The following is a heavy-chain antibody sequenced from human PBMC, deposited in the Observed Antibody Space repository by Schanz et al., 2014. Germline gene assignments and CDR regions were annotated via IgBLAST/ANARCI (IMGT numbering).Heavy chain of an antibody. V-gene: IGHV3-23*01. Sequence: EVQLLESGGGLVQPGGSLRLSCLASGFAFSSYGMNWLRQAPGKGLEWVSVIGVDGTTTYYADSVKGRFTISRDNSKNTLYLQMNSLRPEDTAVYYCARDGYSVVVISPTESFDIWGQGTMVTVSP. CDR3: ARDGYSVVVISPTESFDI. J-gene: IGHJ3*02. CDR2: IGVDGTTT. D-gene: IGHD2-21*01. CDR1: GFAFSSYG.